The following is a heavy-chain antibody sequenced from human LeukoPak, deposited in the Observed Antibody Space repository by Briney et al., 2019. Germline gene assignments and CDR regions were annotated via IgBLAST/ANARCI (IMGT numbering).Heavy chain of an antibody. D-gene: IGHD5-24*01. J-gene: IGHJ3*02. CDR1: GFSVSINY. CDR2: IYGGGST. CDR3: AREYNAAFDI. V-gene: IGHV3-66*01. Sequence: GGSLRLSCATSGFSVSINYMNWVRQAPGKGLEWVSVIYGGGSTYYADSVKGRFTISRDNSKNILFLQMNSLRAEDTAVYYCAREYNAAFDIWGQGTMGTVSS.